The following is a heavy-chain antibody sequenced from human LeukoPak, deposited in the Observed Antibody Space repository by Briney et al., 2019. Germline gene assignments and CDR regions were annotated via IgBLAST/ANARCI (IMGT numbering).Heavy chain of an antibody. D-gene: IGHD5-18*01. CDR2: INTGNGNT. CDR1: GYIFTSYP. J-gene: IGHJ5*02. Sequence: ASVKVSCKASGYIFTSYPIHWVRQAPGQRLEWMGWINTGNGNTKYSQRFEGRVTVTTDTSAAAAYMELSSLRSEDTAVYYCARDRYSYGYEANVFDPWGQGTLVTVSS. V-gene: IGHV1-3*04. CDR3: ARDRYSYGYEANVFDP.